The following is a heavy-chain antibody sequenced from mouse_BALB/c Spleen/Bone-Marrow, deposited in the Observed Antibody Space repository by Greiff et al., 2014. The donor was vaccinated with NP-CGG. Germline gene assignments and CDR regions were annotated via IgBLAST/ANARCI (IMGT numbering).Heavy chain of an antibody. CDR1: GFNIKDTY. V-gene: IGHV14-3*02. D-gene: IGHD1-1*01. CDR2: IDPANGNT. J-gene: IGHJ3*01. CDR3: APYYYGSSQFAY. Sequence: EVKLEESGAELVKPGASVKLSCTASGFNIKDTYMHWVKQRPEQGLEWIGRIDPANGNTKYDPKFQGKATITADTSSNTAYLQLSSLTSGDTAVYYCAPYYYGSSQFAYWGQGTLVTVPA.